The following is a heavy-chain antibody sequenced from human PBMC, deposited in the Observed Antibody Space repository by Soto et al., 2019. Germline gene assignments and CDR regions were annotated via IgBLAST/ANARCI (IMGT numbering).Heavy chain of an antibody. D-gene: IGHD3-9*01. CDR1: GFTFSSYD. Sequence: PGGSLRLSCAPSGFTFSSYDMHWVRQATGKSLEWVSAIGTAGDTYYPGSVKGRFTISRENAKNSLYLQMNSLRAGDTAVYYCARAIDYDILTGYPAPPDYWGQGTLVTVPS. CDR3: ARAIDYDILTGYPAPPDY. CDR2: IGTAGDT. J-gene: IGHJ4*02. V-gene: IGHV3-13*04.